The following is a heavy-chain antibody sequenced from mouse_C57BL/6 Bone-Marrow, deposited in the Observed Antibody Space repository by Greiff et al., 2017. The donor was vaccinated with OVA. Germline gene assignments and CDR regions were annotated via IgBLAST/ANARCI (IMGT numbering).Heavy chain of an antibody. V-gene: IGHV1-18*01. Sequence: EVQLVESGPELVKPGASVKIPCKASGYTFTDYNMDWVKQSHGKSLEWIGDINPNNGGTIYNQKFKGKATLTVDKSSSTAYMELRSLTSEDTAVYYCAREGGYYGSKYYFDYWGQGTTLTVSS. CDR1: GYTFTDYN. J-gene: IGHJ2*01. CDR3: AREGGYYGSKYYFDY. D-gene: IGHD1-1*01. CDR2: INPNNGGT.